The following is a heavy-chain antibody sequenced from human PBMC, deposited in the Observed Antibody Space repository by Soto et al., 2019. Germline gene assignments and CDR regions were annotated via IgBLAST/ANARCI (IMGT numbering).Heavy chain of an antibody. V-gene: IGHV5-10-1*03. CDR3: ATRGPGYWSSTSCYNDAALGDY. CDR2: IDASDSYT. J-gene: IGHJ4*02. D-gene: IGHD2-2*02. Sequence: EVQLVQSGAEVKKPGESLRISCKGCGYSFTSYWISWLRQMPGKVLEWMGRIDASDSYTNYTPSVQGHVTISADKSISTAYPQWSSLKASDTAMYYSATRGPGYWSSTSCYNDAALGDYWGQGTLVTAAS. CDR1: GYSFTSYW.